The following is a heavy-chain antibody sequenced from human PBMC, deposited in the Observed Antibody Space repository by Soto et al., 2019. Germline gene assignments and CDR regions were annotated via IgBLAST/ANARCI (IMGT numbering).Heavy chain of an antibody. D-gene: IGHD2-15*01. J-gene: IGHJ6*03. CDR3: AREHGWPGYCSGDSCDGHYFYYMDV. CDR1: GFTFSSYA. Sequence: EVQLVESGGGLVQPGGSLRLSWAASGFTFSSYAMHWVRQAPGKGLEYVSAITSDGGTTYYANSVKGRFTISRDNSKNRLYIQMGSLRSEDMAVYYCAREHGWPGYCSGDSCDGHYFYYMDVWGKGNTVTVSS. V-gene: IGHV3-64*01. CDR2: ITSDGGTT.